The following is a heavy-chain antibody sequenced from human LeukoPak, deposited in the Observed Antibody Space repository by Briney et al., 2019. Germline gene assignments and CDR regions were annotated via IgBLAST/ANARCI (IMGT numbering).Heavy chain of an antibody. V-gene: IGHV4-34*01. CDR1: GGSFSGYY. CDR2: INHSGST. J-gene: IGHJ4*02. CDR3: ARDGLLWFGFDY. Sequence: SETLSLTCAVYGGSFSGYYWSWIRQPPGKGLEWIGEINHSGSTNYNLSLKSRVTISVDTSKNQFSLKLSSVTAADTAVYYCARDGLLWFGFDYWGQGTLVTVSS. D-gene: IGHD3-10*01.